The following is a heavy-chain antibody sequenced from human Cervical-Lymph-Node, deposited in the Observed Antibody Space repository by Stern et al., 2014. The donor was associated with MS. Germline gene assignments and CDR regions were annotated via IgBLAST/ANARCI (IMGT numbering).Heavy chain of an antibody. Sequence: QVQLVESGAEVKKPGSSVKVACKASGGTLKSHTISWVRQPPAEELEWMGGITPIFGTVNYAQKFQGRVTITADELTNTVHMEMSGLRSEDRAVYYCASSDVAASGTFDSWGQGTQVTVSS. CDR1: GGTLKSHT. D-gene: IGHD6-13*01. CDR3: ASSDVAASGTFDS. J-gene: IGHJ4*02. CDR2: ITPIFGTV. V-gene: IGHV1-69*01.